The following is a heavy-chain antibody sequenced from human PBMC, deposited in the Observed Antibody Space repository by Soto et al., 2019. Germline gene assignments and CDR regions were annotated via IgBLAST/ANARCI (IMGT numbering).Heavy chain of an antibody. CDR1: GFTFSRDA. J-gene: IGHJ3*02. CDR3: VRDAADSGYAFDI. Sequence: QLVESGGGVVQPGRSLRLSCAASGFTFSRDAMHWVRQAPGKALEWVAFIWNDGSNEYYADSVKGRAIISRDNSENTVYLQMNSLRGEDTAVYFCVRDAADSGYAFDIWGQGTMVTVSS. CDR2: IWNDGSNE. D-gene: IGHD3-10*01. V-gene: IGHV3-33*01.